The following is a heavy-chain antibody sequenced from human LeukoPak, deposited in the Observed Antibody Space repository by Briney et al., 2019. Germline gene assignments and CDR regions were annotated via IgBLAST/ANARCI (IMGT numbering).Heavy chain of an antibody. Sequence: ASVKVSCKASGYTFTSYAMHWGRQAPGQRLEWMGWINAGNGNTKYSQKFQGRVTITRDTYASTAYMEMSSLRSEDTAVYYCASINCSSTSCHLDYWGQGTLVSVSS. CDR3: ASINCSSTSCHLDY. J-gene: IGHJ4*02. CDR2: INAGNGNT. D-gene: IGHD2-2*01. CDR1: GYTFTSYA. V-gene: IGHV1-3*01.